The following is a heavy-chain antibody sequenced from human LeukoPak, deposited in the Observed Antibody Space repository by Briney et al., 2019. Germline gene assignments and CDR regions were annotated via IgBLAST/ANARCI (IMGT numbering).Heavy chain of an antibody. CDR3: ASWPILDY. CDR2: INHSGST. V-gene: IGHV4-34*01. CDR1: GGSFSGYY. J-gene: IGHJ4*02. Sequence: SETLSLTCAVYGGSFSGYYWSWIRQPPGKGLEWIGEINHSGSTNYNPSLKSRVTISVDTSKNQFSLKPSSVTAADTAVYYCASWPILDYWGQGTLVTVSS.